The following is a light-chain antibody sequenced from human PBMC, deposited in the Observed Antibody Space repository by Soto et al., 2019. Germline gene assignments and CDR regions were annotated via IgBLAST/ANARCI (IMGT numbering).Light chain of an antibody. Sequence: AIQLTQSPSSLSASVGDRVTITCRSIQGVRSYLAWFQQKPGKAPKLLIYTASGLQSGVPLRFSGSGSGTDFTLTISSLQPEDFATYYCLKDYNYPITFGQGTRLEIK. CDR1: QGVRSY. V-gene: IGKV1-6*01. CDR2: TAS. CDR3: LKDYNYPIT. J-gene: IGKJ5*01.